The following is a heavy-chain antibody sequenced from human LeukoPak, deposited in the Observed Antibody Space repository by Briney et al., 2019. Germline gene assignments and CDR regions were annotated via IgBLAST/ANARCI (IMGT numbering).Heavy chain of an antibody. CDR1: GFTFSKYW. Sequence: GGSLRLSCAASGFTFSKYWMLWVRQAPGKGLESVSRINTDGAVTTYADSVKGRFTVSRDNADNTMFLQMNSVRDEDTAVYYWATKQWLAPPPDSWGQGTPVTVSP. D-gene: IGHD6-19*01. CDR3: ATKQWLAPPPDS. J-gene: IGHJ4*02. V-gene: IGHV3-74*01. CDR2: INTDGAVT.